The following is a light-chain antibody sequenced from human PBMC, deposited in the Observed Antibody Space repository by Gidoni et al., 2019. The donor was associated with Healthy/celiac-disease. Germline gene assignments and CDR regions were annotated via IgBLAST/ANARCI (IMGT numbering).Light chain of an antibody. CDR3: QQYNSYSPLT. CDR1: QSISSW. V-gene: IGKV1-5*03. J-gene: IGKJ4*01. Sequence: DIHMTQSPSTLSASVGDRVTITCRASQSISSWLDWYQQKPGNAPKLLIYKAASLESGGPSRFSGSGSGTEVTLTISSLQPDDFATYYCQQYNSYSPLTFGGGTKVEIK. CDR2: KAA.